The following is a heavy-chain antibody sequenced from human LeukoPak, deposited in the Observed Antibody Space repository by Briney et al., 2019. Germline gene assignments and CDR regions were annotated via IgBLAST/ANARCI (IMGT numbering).Heavy chain of an antibody. CDR2: IYYSGST. Sequence: SETLSLTCTVSGGSFNSYYWSWIRQPPGKGLEWIGYIYYSGSTNYNPSLMSRVTLSVDTSKNQVSLKLRSVTAADTAVYYCARNSYYDTTGYSPDYWGQGTLVTVSS. J-gene: IGHJ4*02. D-gene: IGHD3-22*01. V-gene: IGHV4-59*08. CDR3: ARNSYYDTTGYSPDY. CDR1: GGSFNSYY.